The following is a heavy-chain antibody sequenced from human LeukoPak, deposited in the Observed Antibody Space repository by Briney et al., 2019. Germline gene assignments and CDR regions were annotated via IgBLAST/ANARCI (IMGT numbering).Heavy chain of an antibody. CDR3: ARDGDYSDAFDI. D-gene: IGHD4-11*01. Sequence: SETLSLTCNVSGGSISSYYWSWLRQPPGKGLEWIGHFYYSGSTDYNPSLKSRVTISIDTSKNQFSPKLRSVTAADTAVYYCARDGDYSDAFDIWGQGTMVTVSS. J-gene: IGHJ3*02. CDR2: FYYSGST. V-gene: IGHV4-59*01. CDR1: GGSISSYY.